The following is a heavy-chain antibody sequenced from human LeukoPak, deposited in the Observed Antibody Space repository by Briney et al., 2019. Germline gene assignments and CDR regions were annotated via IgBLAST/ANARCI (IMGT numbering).Heavy chain of an antibody. D-gene: IGHD2-15*01. CDR1: GYTFTSYY. J-gene: IGHJ4*02. CDR2: INPSAGST. CDR3: ARTYCSGGTCYLTELH. Sequence: ASVKVSCKASGYTFTSYYIHWVRQAPGQGLEWMGMINPSAGSTSYAQKFQGRVAMTRDTSTSTVYMELSSLRSEDTAVYYCARTYCSGGTCYLTELHWGQGTLVTVSS. V-gene: IGHV1-46*01.